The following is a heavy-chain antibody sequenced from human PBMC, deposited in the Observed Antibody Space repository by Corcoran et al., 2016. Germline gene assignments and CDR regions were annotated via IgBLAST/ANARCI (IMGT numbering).Heavy chain of an antibody. CDR2: INQSGST. CDR3: ASPPSDY. V-gene: IGHV4-34*01. CDR1: GGSFSGYY. Sequence: QVQLQQWGAGLLKPSETLSLTCAVYGGSFSGYYWSWIRQPPGKGLEWIGEINQSGSTNYNPSLNSRVTISVDTSKNQFSLKLGSVTAADTAVYYCASPPSDYWGQGTLVTVSS. J-gene: IGHJ4*02.